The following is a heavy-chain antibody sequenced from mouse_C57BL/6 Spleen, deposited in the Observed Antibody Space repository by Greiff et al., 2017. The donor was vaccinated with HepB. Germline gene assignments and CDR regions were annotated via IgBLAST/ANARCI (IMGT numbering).Heavy chain of an antibody. CDR1: GFTFSNYW. D-gene: IGHD1-1*01. CDR3: TGGVGYYAMDY. V-gene: IGHV6-3*01. Sequence: EVKLMESGGGLVQPGGSMKLSCVASGFTFSNYWMNWVRQSPEKGLEWVAQIRLKSDNYATHYAESVKGRFTISRDDSKSSVYLQMNNLRAEDTGIYYCTGGVGYYAMDYWGQGTSVTVSS. CDR2: IRLKSDNYAT. J-gene: IGHJ4*01.